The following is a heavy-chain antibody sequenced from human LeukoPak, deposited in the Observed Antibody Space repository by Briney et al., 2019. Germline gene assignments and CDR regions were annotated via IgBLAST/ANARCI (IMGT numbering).Heavy chain of an antibody. CDR1: GGSFSGYY. J-gene: IGHJ6*03. V-gene: IGHV4-34*01. Sequence: SETLSLTCAVYGGSFSGYYWSWIRQPPGKGLEWIGEINYSGSTNYNPSLKSRVTISVDTSKNQFSLKLSSVTAADTAVYYCARWAAAAGTRIQYYYYYYMDVWGKGTTVTVSS. CDR2: INYSGST. D-gene: IGHD6-13*01. CDR3: ARWAAAAGTRIQYYYYYYMDV.